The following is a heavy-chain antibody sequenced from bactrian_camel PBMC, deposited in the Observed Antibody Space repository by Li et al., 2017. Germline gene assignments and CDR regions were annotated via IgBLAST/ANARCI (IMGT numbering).Heavy chain of an antibody. CDR1: GDPYPVSRYC. CDR3: AKTNYVVAGPVAD. D-gene: IGHD6*01. V-gene: IGHV3S1*01. Sequence: HVQLVESGGGLVQPGGSLRLACTVSGDPYPVSRYCMGWFRQAPGKGLEWVSRISGGGSPTVYADSVKGRSTISRDNAKNTLYLQLNSLKPEDTAMYYCAKTNYVVAGPVADWGRGTQVTVS. J-gene: IGHJ4*01. CDR2: ISGGGSPT.